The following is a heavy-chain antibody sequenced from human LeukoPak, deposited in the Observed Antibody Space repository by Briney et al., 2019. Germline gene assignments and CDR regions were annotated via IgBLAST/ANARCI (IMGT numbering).Heavy chain of an antibody. Sequence: GGSLRLSCAASGFTFNTYGMNWVRQAPGKGLEWLAYISGTSNTIYYARSVKGRFTISRDNAQNSVYLQVNSLRAEDTAAYFCARVSQTIRFLEWLHAFDIWGQGTMVTVSS. CDR1: GFTFNTYG. D-gene: IGHD3-3*01. J-gene: IGHJ3*02. V-gene: IGHV3-48*01. CDR3: ARVSQTIRFLEWLHAFDI. CDR2: ISGTSNTI.